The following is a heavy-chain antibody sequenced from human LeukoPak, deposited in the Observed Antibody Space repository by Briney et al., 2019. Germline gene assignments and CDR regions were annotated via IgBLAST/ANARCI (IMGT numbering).Heavy chain of an antibody. CDR2: ISSSSSTI. J-gene: IGHJ6*02. Sequence: GGSLRLSCAASGFTFSSYSMTWVRQAPGKGLEWVSYISSSSSTIYYAGSVKGRFTISRDNAKNSLYLQMNSLRDEDTAVYYCARESKQWLASFYYGMDVWGQGTTVTVSS. V-gene: IGHV3-48*02. CDR1: GFTFSSYS. CDR3: ARESKQWLASFYYGMDV. D-gene: IGHD6-19*01.